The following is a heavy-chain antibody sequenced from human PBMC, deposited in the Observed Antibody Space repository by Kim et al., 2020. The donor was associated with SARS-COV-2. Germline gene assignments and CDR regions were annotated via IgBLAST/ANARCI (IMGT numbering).Heavy chain of an antibody. Sequence: GGSLRLSCAASGFTFSSYEMNWVRQAPGKGLEWVSYISSSGSTIYYADSVKGRFTISRDNAKNSLYLQMNSLRAEDTAVYYCARDHRELGGLRYFDPYWYFDLWGRGTLVTVSS. CDR1: GFTFSSYE. D-gene: IGHD3-9*01. CDR3: ARDHRELGGLRYFDPYWYFDL. J-gene: IGHJ2*01. CDR2: ISSSGSTI. V-gene: IGHV3-48*03.